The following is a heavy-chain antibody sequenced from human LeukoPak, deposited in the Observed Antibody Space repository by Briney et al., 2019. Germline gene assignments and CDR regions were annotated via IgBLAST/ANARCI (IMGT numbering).Heavy chain of an antibody. V-gene: IGHV4-30-2*03. Sequence: TLSLTCTVSGGSISSGGYYWSWIRQPPGKGLEWIGYIHHSGSTYYNPSLKSRITISVDTSKNQFSLRLSSVTAADTAVYYCARQSRGGYDQDLDYWGQGTLVTVSS. CDR3: ARQSRGGYDQDLDY. D-gene: IGHD5-12*01. J-gene: IGHJ4*02. CDR1: GGSISSGGYY. CDR2: IHHSGST.